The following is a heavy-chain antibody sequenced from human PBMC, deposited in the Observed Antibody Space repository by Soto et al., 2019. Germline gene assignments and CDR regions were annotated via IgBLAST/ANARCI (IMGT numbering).Heavy chain of an antibody. V-gene: IGHV4-30-4*01. CDR2: IYDSGST. CDR1: GGSISSGDYY. Sequence: QVQLQESGPGLVKPSQTLSLTCTVSGGSISSGDYYWSWIRQPPGKGLEWIGYIYDSGSTYYNPSIKSRVTIAVDTSKNQFSLKLSSVTAADTAVYYCASTYGFGTYYYYGMDVWGQGTTVTVSS. J-gene: IGHJ6*02. D-gene: IGHD3-10*01. CDR3: ASTYGFGTYYYYGMDV.